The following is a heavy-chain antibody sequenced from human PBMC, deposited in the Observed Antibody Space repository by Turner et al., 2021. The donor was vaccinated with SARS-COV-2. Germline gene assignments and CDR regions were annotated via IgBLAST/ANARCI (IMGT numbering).Heavy chain of an antibody. CDR3: AKGGWYYDILTGSYFEY. CDR2: ISYDGSNK. V-gene: IGHV3-30*18. D-gene: IGHD3-9*01. CDR1: GFTFSSYG. J-gene: IGHJ4*02. Sequence: QVQLVESGGGVVQPGRFLRLSCAASGFTFSSYGMHWVRQAPGKGLEWVAVISYDGSNKYYADSVKGRFTISRDNSKNTLYLQMNSLRAEDTAVYYCAKGGWYYDILTGSYFEYWGQGTLVTVSS.